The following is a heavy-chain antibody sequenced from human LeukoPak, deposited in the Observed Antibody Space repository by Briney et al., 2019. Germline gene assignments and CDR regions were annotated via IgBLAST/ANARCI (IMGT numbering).Heavy chain of an antibody. J-gene: IGHJ5*02. V-gene: IGHV1-2*02. CDR1: GYTFTGYY. Sequence: EASVKVSCKASGYTFTGYYLHWVRQAPGQGLEWMGWINPNRGGTTYAQTFQGRVTMTRDTSISTAYMELSRLRSDDTAVYYCAREVVVAALRPRRQRNWFDPWGQGTLVTVSS. D-gene: IGHD2-2*01. CDR3: AREVVVAALRPRRQRNWFDP. CDR2: INPNRGGT.